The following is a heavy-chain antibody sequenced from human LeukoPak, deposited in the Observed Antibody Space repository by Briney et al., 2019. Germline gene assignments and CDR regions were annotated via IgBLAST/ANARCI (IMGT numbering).Heavy chain of an antibody. D-gene: IGHD5-24*01. Sequence: GGSLRLSCAASGFTFSRSWMHWVRQAPGQGLDWVSRINTDGTTINYADSVKGRFTISRDNAKNTLYLQMHSLTAEDTAVYYCATAGNYRFDYWGEGILVTVSS. CDR3: ATAGNYRFDY. J-gene: IGHJ4*02. CDR2: INTDGTTI. V-gene: IGHV3-74*01. CDR1: GFTFSRSW.